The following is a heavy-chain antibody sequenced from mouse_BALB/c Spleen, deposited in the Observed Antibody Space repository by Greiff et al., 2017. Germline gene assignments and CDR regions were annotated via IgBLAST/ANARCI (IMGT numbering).Heavy chain of an antibody. CDR2: ISYSGST. CDR3: ARSGSYGLFYWYFDV. Sequence: EVKLQESGPSLVKPSQTLSLTCSVTGDSITSGYWNWIRKFPGNKLEYMGYISYSGSTYYNPSLKSRISITRDTSKNQYYLQLNSVTTEYTATYYCARSGSYGLFYWYFDVWGAGTTVTVSS. V-gene: IGHV3-8*02. D-gene: IGHD3-3*01. J-gene: IGHJ1*01. CDR1: GDSITSGY.